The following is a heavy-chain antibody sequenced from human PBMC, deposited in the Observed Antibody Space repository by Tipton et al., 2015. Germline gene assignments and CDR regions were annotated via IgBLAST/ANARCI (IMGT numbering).Heavy chain of an antibody. CDR1: GDSINSYY. CDR3: ARGALSYYDSSGRWLAY. D-gene: IGHD3-22*01. J-gene: IGHJ4*02. CDR2: IHYSGAT. Sequence: TLSLTCTVSGDSINSYYWSWIRQPPGKGLEWIGYIHYSGATKYNPSLKSRVTMSRDTSKNQFSLKLTSVTAADTAVYYCARGALSYYDSSGRWLAYWGQGTLVTVSS. V-gene: IGHV4-59*08.